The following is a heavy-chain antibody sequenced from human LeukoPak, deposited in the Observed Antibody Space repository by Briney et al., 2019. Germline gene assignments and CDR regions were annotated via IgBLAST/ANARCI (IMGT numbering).Heavy chain of an antibody. CDR2: IGNTGRTI. V-gene: IGHV3-48*03. CDR1: GFTFSSYE. D-gene: IGHD1-14*01. CDR3: VRGDRYFFDF. J-gene: IGHJ4*02. Sequence: GGSLRLSCAASGFTFSSYEMNWVRQAPGRGLEWVSYIGNTGRTIYYADSVQGRFTISRDNAKNSLYLQMNSLRAEETAIYYCVRGDRYFFDFWGQGTLVTVSS.